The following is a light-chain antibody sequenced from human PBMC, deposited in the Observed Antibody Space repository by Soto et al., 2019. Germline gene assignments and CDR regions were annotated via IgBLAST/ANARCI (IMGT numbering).Light chain of an antibody. V-gene: IGKV1-39*01. Sequence: DIQMTQSPASLSASVGDRVTITCRASQTIRNYLNWYQQKPGKAPKLLIYAASSLQSGVPSTFSGSGSGTDFTLTISSLQPEDFATYYCQQTYSAPRTFGQGTNLEI. CDR3: QQTYSAPRT. J-gene: IGKJ2*01. CDR1: QTIRNY. CDR2: AAS.